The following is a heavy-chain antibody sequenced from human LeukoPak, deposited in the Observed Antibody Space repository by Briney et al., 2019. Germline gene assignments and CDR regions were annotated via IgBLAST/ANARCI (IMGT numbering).Heavy chain of an antibody. Sequence: GVSLRLSCAASGFTFSSYAMSWVRQAPGKGLEWVSGISGSAGRTYYADSVRGRFTISRDNSQNTLYLQQNSLRADDTAVYYCAKDRAGAYCTGDCRGYFELWGRGTLVTVSS. D-gene: IGHD2-21*02. CDR1: GFTFSSYA. CDR3: AKDRAGAYCTGDCRGYFEL. CDR2: ISGSAGRT. J-gene: IGHJ2*01. V-gene: IGHV3-23*01.